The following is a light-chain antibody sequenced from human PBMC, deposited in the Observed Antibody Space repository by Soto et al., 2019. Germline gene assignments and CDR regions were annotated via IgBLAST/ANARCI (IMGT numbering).Light chain of an antibody. Sequence: QSALTQPPSASGSPGQSVAISCTGTSSDVGGYSYVSWYQQLPGTAPKLLIYDNDKRPSGIPDRFSGSKSGTSATLDITGLQTGDEADYYCGTWDSSLSAGVFGGGTKLTVL. CDR2: DND. V-gene: IGLV1-51*01. J-gene: IGLJ3*02. CDR1: SSDVGGYSY. CDR3: GTWDSSLSAGV.